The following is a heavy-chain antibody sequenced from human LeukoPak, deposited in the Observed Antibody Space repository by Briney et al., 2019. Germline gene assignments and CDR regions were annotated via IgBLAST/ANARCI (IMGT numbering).Heavy chain of an antibody. CDR2: ISPDGNNK. CDR3: AKVRSSGWHEPYHFYGMDV. V-gene: IGHV3-30*18. D-gene: IGHD6-19*01. Sequence: GGSLRLSCTASGFTFNTHGMHWVRQVSGKGLEWVTLISPDGNNKYYADSVKGRFTISRDNSKSTVYLQVSSLKTEDTATYYCAKVRSSGWHEPYHFYGMDVWGQGTTVIVSS. J-gene: IGHJ6*02. CDR1: GFTFNTHG.